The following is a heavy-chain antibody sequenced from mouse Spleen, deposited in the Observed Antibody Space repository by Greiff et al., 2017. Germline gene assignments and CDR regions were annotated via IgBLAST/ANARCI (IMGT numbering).Heavy chain of an antibody. J-gene: IGHJ1*01. D-gene: IGHD3-3*01. V-gene: IGHV1-15*01. CDR3: TRRGTGWYFDV. Sequence: QVHVKQSGAELVRPGASVTLSCKASGYTFTDYEMHWVKQTPVHGLEWIGAIDPETGGTAYNQKFKGKAILTADKSSSTAYMELRSLTSEDSAVYYCTRRGTGWYFDVWGAGTTVTVSS. CDR2: IDPETGGT. CDR1: GYTFTDYE.